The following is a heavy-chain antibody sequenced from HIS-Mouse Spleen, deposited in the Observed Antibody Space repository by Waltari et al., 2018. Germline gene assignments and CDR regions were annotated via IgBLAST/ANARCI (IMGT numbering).Heavy chain of an antibody. CDR1: GFTFSNAW. CDR2: IKSKTDGGTT. CDR3: TTGRRMVRGVSGFDP. D-gene: IGHD3-10*01. Sequence: EVQLVESGGGLVKPGGSLRLSCAASGFTFSNAWMSWVRQAPGKGLEWVGRIKSKTDGGTTDYAAPVKGRFTISRDDAKNTLYLQMNSLKTEDTAVYYCTTGRRMVRGVSGFDPWGQGTLVTVSS. J-gene: IGHJ5*02. V-gene: IGHV3-15*01.